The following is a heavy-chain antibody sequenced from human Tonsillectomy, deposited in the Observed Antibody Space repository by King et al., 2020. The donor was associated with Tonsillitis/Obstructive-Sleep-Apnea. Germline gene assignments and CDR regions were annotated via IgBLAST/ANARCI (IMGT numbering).Heavy chain of an antibody. CDR2: IKQDGSEK. CDR1: GFTFSSYW. Sequence: VQLVESGGGLVQPGGSLRLSCAASGFTFSSYWMSWVRQAPGKGLEWVANIKQDGSEKYYVDSVKGRFTISRDNAKNSLYLQMNSLRAEDTAVYYCARDRVVPAAMLGYYYYYMDVWGKGTTVTVSS. D-gene: IGHD2-2*01. J-gene: IGHJ6*03. V-gene: IGHV3-7*04. CDR3: ARDRVVPAAMLGYYYYYMDV.